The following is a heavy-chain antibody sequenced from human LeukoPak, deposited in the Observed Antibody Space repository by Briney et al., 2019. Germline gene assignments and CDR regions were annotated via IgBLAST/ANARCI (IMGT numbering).Heavy chain of an antibody. J-gene: IGHJ4*02. CDR1: GYSISSGYY. CDR3: ARSQWEWSQFYYFDY. Sequence: PSETLSLTCTVSGYSISSGYYWGWIRQPPGKGLEWIGSIYHSGSTYYNPSLKSRVTISVDTSKNQFSLKLSSVTAADTAVYYCARSQWEWSQFYYFDYWGQGTLVTVSS. CDR2: IYHSGST. D-gene: IGHD3-3*01. V-gene: IGHV4-38-2*02.